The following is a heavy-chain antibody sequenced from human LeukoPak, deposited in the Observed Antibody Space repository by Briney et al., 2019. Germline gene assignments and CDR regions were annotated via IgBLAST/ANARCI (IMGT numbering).Heavy chain of an antibody. J-gene: IGHJ3*02. CDR3: TTGLTVTTYDAFDI. D-gene: IGHD4-17*01. CDR1: GFTFSNAW. Sequence: GGSLRLSCAASGFTFSNAWMSWVRQAPGKGLEWVGRIKNKTDGGTTDYAAPVKGRFTISRDDSKNTLYLQMNSLKTEDTAVYYCTTGLTVTTYDAFDIWGQGTMVTVSS. V-gene: IGHV3-15*01. CDR2: IKNKTDGGTT.